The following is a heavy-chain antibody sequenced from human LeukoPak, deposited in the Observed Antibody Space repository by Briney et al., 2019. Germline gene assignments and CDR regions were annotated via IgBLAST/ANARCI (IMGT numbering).Heavy chain of an antibody. D-gene: IGHD3-3*01. J-gene: IGHJ4*02. CDR2: IDHSGTT. CDR1: GGSFTGFY. V-gene: IGHV4-34*01. CDR3: ARARKTFGVVVSPSNYFDQ. Sequence: SETLSLTCAVYGGSFTGFYWNWVRQTPEKGLEWIGEIDHSGTTNYNPSLKSRLTISVDTPKTQFSLHLTSVTAADTAVYYCARARKTFGVVVSPSNYFDQWGQRTLVAASS.